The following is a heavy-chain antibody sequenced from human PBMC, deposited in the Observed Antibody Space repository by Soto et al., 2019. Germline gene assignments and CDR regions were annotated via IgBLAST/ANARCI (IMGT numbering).Heavy chain of an antibody. CDR3: ARVVGDYYYYYYMDV. V-gene: IGHV3-7*01. CDR1: GFTFSSYW. CDR2: IKQDGSEK. D-gene: IGHD3-10*01. Sequence: GGSLRLSCAASGFTFSSYWMSWVRQAPGKGLEWVANIKQDGSEKYYVDSVKGRFTISRDNAKNSLYLQMNSLRAEDTAVYYCARVVGDYYYYYYMDVWGKGTTVTVSS. J-gene: IGHJ6*03.